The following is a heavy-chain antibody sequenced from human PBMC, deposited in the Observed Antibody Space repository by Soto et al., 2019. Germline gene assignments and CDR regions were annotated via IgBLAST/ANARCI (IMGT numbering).Heavy chain of an antibody. V-gene: IGHV1-69*01. D-gene: IGHD6-13*01. CDR2: IMLILGRA. CDR3: ARGGSSWARFDY. J-gene: IGHJ4*02. Sequence: QVQLVQSGAEVKKPGSSVKVSCKASGGTFSRYVISWVRQAPGQGLEWMGGIMLILGRANYAQKFQGRVSITAEESTNTVYMELSSLTSEDTAVYYCARGGSSWARFDYWGQGSLVTVSS. CDR1: GGTFSRYV.